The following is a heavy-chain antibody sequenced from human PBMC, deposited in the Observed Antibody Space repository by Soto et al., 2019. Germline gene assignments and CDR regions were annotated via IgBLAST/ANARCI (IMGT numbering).Heavy chain of an antibody. Sequence: EGSLRLSCAASGFTFSNYYMSWIRQAPGKGLEWVSYISSSSSYTNYADSVKGRFTISRDNAKNSLYLQMNSLRAEDTAVYYCAREDIVVVPAAISYGMDVWGQGTTVTVSS. CDR1: GFTFSNYY. J-gene: IGHJ6*02. CDR3: AREDIVVVPAAISYGMDV. V-gene: IGHV3-11*06. D-gene: IGHD2-2*01. CDR2: ISSSSSYT.